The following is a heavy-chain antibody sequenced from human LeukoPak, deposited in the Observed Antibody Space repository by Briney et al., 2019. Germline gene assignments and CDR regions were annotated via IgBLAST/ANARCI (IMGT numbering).Heavy chain of an antibody. CDR1: GGTCSSYA. D-gene: IGHD6-19*01. J-gene: IGHJ5*02. CDR3: ASVLSGIAVAGSFDP. Sequence: AVKVSCKASGGTCSSYAISWVRHAPGQGLEWMGRIIPILGIANYAQKFQGRVTITADKSTSTAYMKLSSLRSEDTAVYYCASVLSGIAVAGSFDPWGQETLVTV. CDR2: IIPILGIA. V-gene: IGHV1-69*04.